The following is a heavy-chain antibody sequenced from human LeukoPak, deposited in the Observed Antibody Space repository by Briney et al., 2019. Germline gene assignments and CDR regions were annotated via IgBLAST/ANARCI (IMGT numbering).Heavy chain of an antibody. Sequence: GGSLRLSCAASGFTFSSYAMHWVRQAPGKGLEWVAVISYDGSIKYYADSVKGRFTISRDNAKNTLYLQMNSLGAEDTAVYYCARLSGYSSIDYWGQGALVTVSS. V-gene: IGHV3-30-3*01. D-gene: IGHD6-13*01. CDR2: ISYDGSIK. J-gene: IGHJ4*02. CDR3: ARLSGYSSIDY. CDR1: GFTFSSYA.